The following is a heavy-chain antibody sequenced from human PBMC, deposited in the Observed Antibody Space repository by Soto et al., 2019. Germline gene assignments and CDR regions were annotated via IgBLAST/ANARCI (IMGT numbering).Heavy chain of an antibody. CDR3: TRKTPPTGMEV. D-gene: IGHD3-9*01. CDR1: GFTLSGYA. CDR2: IGSGGDT. V-gene: IGHV3-13*01. Sequence: EVQLVESGGGLVKPGGSLRLSCEASGFTLSGYAIPWVRKATGEGLAWAPGIGSGGDTHYADSVKGRFIISREDGKNSLYLQMNNLRVGDTAVYYCTRKTPPTGMEVWGQGATVTVSS. J-gene: IGHJ6*02.